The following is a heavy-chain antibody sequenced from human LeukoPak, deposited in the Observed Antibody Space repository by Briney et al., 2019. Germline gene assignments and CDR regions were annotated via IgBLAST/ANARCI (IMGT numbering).Heavy chain of an antibody. CDR1: GGSFSGYY. V-gene: IGHV4-34*01. D-gene: IGHD3-10*01. CDR3: ARRPPPPLYGSGSYYNRYYMDV. Sequence: SETLSLTCAVYGGSFSGYYRSWIRQPPGKGLEWIGEINHSGSTNYNPSLKSRVTISVDTSKNQFSLKLSSVTAADTAVYYCARRPPPPLYGSGSYYNRYYMDVWGKGTTVTISS. CDR2: INHSGST. J-gene: IGHJ6*03.